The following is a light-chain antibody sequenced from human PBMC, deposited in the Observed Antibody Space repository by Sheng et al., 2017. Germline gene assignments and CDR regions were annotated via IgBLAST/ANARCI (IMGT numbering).Light chain of an antibody. CDR3: QAWDTNSVI. CDR2: HDT. J-gene: IGLJ2*01. Sequence: SYELTQPPSLSVSPGHTARIICSGENLGVKYVSWYRQKPGQSPVLVIYHDTERPSGIPERFSGSNSGNTATLTITGTQAIDEADYYCQAWDTNSVIFAGGTKLTVL. CDR1: NLGVKY. V-gene: IGLV3-1*01.